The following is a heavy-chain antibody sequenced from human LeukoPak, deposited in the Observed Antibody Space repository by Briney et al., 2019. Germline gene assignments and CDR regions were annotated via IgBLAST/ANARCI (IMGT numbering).Heavy chain of an antibody. CDR3: AREGDDGYSFGYPISY. V-gene: IGHV4-34*01. CDR1: GGSFSGYY. CDR2: INHSGST. J-gene: IGHJ4*02. D-gene: IGHD5-18*01. Sequence: SETLSLTCAVYGGSFSGYYWSWIRQPPGKGLEWIGEINHSGSTNYNPSLKSRVTISVDTSKNQFSLKLSSVTAADTAVYYCAREGDDGYSFGYPISYWGQGSLVTVSS.